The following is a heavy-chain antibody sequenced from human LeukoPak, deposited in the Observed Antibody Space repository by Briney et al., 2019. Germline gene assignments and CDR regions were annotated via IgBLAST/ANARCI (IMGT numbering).Heavy chain of an antibody. D-gene: IGHD1-26*01. J-gene: IGHJ3*02. Sequence: ASVKVSCKASGGTFSSYAISWVRQAPGQGLEWMGRIIPILGIANYAQKFQGRVTITADKSTSTAYMELSSLRSEDTAVYYCAKLVGATAFDTWGQGTMVTVSS. CDR1: GGTFSSYA. V-gene: IGHV1-69*04. CDR2: IIPILGIA. CDR3: AKLVGATAFDT.